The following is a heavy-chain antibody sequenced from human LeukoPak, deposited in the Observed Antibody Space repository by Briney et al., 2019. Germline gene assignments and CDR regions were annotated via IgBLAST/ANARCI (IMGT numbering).Heavy chain of an antibody. D-gene: IGHD3-22*01. V-gene: IGHV2-5*02. CDR3: AHTAYYYDSSGHADAFDI. Sequence: SGPTLVKPTQTLTLTCTFSGFSLSTSGVGVGWIRQPPGKALEWLALIYWDDDKRYSPSLKSRHTITKDTSKNQVVLTMTNMDPVDTATYYCAHTAYYYDSSGHADAFDIWGQGTMVTVSS. J-gene: IGHJ3*02. CDR2: IYWDDDK. CDR1: GFSLSTSGVG.